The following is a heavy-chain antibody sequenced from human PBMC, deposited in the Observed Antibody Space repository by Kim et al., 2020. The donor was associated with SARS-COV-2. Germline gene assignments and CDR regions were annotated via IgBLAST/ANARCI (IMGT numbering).Heavy chain of an antibody. D-gene: IGHD5-12*01. Sequence: TSYAQKFQGRITVTRETSTSTGHMELRSLSSEDTAVYFCARWGRGNSGYDTWGQGTLVTVSS. CDR2: T. CDR3: ARWGRGNSGYDT. J-gene: IGHJ4*02. V-gene: IGHV1-46*01.